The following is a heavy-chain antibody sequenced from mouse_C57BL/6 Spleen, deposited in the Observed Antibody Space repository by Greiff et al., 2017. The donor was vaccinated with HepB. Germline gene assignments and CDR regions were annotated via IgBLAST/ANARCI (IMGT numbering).Heavy chain of an antibody. CDR2: ISSGSSTI. V-gene: IGHV5-17*01. D-gene: IGHD2-4*01. CDR3: ARYDYDVLYGMDY. CDR1: GFTFSDYG. J-gene: IGHJ4*01. Sequence: EVKLVESGGGLVKPGGSLKLSCAASGFTFSDYGMHWVRQAPEKGLEWVAYISSGSSTIYYADTVKGRFTISRDKAKNTLCVQMTRLRSEDTAIYYCARYDYDVLYGMDYWGQGTSVTVSA.